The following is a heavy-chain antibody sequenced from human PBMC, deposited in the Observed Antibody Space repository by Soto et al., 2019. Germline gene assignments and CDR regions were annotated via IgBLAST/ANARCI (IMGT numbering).Heavy chain of an antibody. CDR1: GGSISSGGYY. CDR2: IYYSGST. V-gene: IGHV4-31*03. CDR3: ARFSKVYCSSTSCFQNYYYGMDV. J-gene: IGHJ6*02. D-gene: IGHD2-2*01. Sequence: PSDTLSLTCTVSGGSISSGGYYWSWIRQHPGKGLEWIGYIYYSGSTYYNPSLKSRVTISVDTSKNQFSLKLSSVTAADTAVYYCARFSKVYCSSTSCFQNYYYGMDVWGQGTTVTVSS.